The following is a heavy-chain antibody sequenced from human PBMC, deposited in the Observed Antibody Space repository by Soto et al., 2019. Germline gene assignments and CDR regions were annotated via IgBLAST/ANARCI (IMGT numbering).Heavy chain of an antibody. D-gene: IGHD2-2*01. Sequence: SETLSLTCAVFGGSFSDYYWNWVRQPPGKGLEWIGEIRHSGSTNYNPALKSRLTMSVDTSKNQFSLKLSSVTAADTAMYYCARGGPTTSYYLAFWGQGTLVTVSS. J-gene: IGHJ4*02. CDR2: IRHSGST. CDR1: GGSFSDYY. V-gene: IGHV4-34*01. CDR3: ARGGPTTSYYLAF.